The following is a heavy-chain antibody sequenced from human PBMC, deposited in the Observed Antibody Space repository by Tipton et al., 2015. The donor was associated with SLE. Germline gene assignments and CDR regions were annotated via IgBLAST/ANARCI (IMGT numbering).Heavy chain of an antibody. V-gene: IGHV4-61*02. CDR1: GGSISSGTYY. Sequence: TLSLTCTVSGGSISSGTYYWSWIRQPAGKGLEWIGRIYTSGSTNYNPSLKSRVTISVDTSKNQFSLKLSSGTAADTAVYYCARDVTIFGVDYYYYDMAVWGKGTSVTVSS. J-gene: IGHJ6*03. D-gene: IGHD3-3*01. CDR2: IYTSGST. CDR3: ARDVTIFGVDYYYYDMAV.